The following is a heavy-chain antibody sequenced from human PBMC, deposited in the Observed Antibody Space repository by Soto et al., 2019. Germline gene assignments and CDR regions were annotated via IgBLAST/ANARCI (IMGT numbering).Heavy chain of an antibody. V-gene: IGHV1-18*01. CDR3: ARRKPAQAVDGSYMDV. CDR2: ISAYNGNT. Sequence: ASVKVSCKASGYTFTSYGISWVRQAPGQGLEWMGWISAYNGNTNYAQKLQGRVTMTTDTSTSTAYMELRSLRSDDTAVYYCARRKPAQAVDGSYMDVWGKGTTVTVSS. D-gene: IGHD6-19*01. J-gene: IGHJ6*03. CDR1: GYTFTSYG.